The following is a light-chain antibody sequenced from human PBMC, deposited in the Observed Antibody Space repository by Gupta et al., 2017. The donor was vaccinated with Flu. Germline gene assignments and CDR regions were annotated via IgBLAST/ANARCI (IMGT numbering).Light chain of an antibody. J-gene: IGKJ2*01. CDR3: QQSDSTFYD. V-gene: IGKV1-39*01. CDR1: QSINIY. CDR2: AAT. Sequence: DIEMTQSPSSLSASIGDRVTITCRASQSINIYLNWYQQKPGKPPNLLIYAATNLQGGVPSRFSGSGSETDFTLTISRLQPEEFATYYCQQSDSTFYDFGQGTKVDI.